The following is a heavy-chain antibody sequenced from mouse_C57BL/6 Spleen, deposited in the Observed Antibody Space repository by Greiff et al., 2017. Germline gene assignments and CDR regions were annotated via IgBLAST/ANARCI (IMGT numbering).Heavy chain of an antibody. CDR3: ARRESWYFDV. D-gene: IGHD6-2*01. CDR1: GYTFTSYG. Sequence: QVQLQQSGAELARPGASVKLSCKASGYTFTSYGISWVKQRTGQGLEWIGEIYPRSGNTYYNEKFKGKATLTADKSSSTAYMELRSLTSEDSAVYFCARRESWYFDVWDTGTTVTVSS. CDR2: IYPRSGNT. V-gene: IGHV1-81*01. J-gene: IGHJ1*03.